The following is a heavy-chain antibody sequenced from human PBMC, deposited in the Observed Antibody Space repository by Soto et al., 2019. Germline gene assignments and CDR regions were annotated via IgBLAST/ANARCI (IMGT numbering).Heavy chain of an antibody. J-gene: IGHJ3*02. CDR3: AKAPLARSYDSSGYSFRAFDI. D-gene: IGHD3-22*01. V-gene: IGHV3-23*01. CDR2: ISGSGGST. CDR1: GFTFSSYA. Sequence: GGSLRLSCAASGFTFSSYAMSWVRQAPGKGLEWVSAISGSGGSTYYADSVKGRFTISRDNSKNTLYLQMNSLRAEDTAVYYCAKAPLARSYDSSGYSFRAFDIWGQGTMVTVSS.